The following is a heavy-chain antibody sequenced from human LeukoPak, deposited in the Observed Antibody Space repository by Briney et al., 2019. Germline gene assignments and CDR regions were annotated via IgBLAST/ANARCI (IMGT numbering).Heavy chain of an antibody. CDR3: ARGQIVYSFDRSGYFDY. D-gene: IGHD3-22*01. CDR1: GYTLTCYE. V-gene: IGHV1-8*01. J-gene: IGHJ4*02. CDR2: MNPDSGNT. Sequence: ASVKDSCKASGYTLTCYEINWVRQAPGQGLEWMGWMNPDSGNTGYAQQFQGRVTMTRNPSISTAYMELSSLRSEDTAVYYCARGQIVYSFDRSGYFDYWGQGNLVTVSS.